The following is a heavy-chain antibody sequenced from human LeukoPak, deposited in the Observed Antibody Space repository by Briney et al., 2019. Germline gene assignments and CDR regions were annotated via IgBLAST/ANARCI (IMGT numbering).Heavy chain of an antibody. D-gene: IGHD4-17*01. CDR2: INSDENST. CDR1: GFTFSSYW. V-gene: IGHV3-74*01. J-gene: IGHJ4*02. Sequence: PGGSLRLSCAASGFTFSSYWMHWVRRAPGKGLVWVSRINSDENSTRYAHSVKGRFAISRDNAKNTLYLQMNSLRAEDTAVYYCARGRNDYGDFTHSDDFDYWGQGTLVTVSS. CDR3: ARGRNDYGDFTHSDDFDY.